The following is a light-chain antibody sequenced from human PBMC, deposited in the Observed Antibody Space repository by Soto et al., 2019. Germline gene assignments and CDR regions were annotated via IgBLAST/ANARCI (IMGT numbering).Light chain of an antibody. CDR1: SCNIGAGYD. CDR2: GNS. Sequence: QSVLTQPPSVSGAPGQRVTISCTGSSCNIGAGYDVHWYQQLPGTAPKLLIYGNSNRPSGVPDRFSGSKSGTSASLVITGLQAEDEADYYCQSYDSSLSGYVFGTGTKVTVL. J-gene: IGLJ1*01. V-gene: IGLV1-40*01. CDR3: QSYDSSLSGYV.